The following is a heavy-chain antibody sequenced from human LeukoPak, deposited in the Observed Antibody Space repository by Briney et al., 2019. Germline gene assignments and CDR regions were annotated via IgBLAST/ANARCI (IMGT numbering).Heavy chain of an antibody. CDR1: GFIVSSNH. CDR3: AKSPSLLTGYDYYYMDV. Sequence: GGSLRLSCAASGFIVSSNHMSWVRQAPGKGLEWVSVIYSGGNTYYADSVKGRFTISRDNSKNTLYLQMNSLRAEDTAVYYCAKSPSLLTGYDYYYMDVWGKGTTVTVSS. J-gene: IGHJ6*03. D-gene: IGHD3-9*01. CDR2: IYSGGNT. V-gene: IGHV3-53*01.